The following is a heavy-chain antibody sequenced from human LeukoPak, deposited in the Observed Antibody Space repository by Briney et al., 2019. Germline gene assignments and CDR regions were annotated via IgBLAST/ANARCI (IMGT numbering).Heavy chain of an antibody. CDR1: GGSISSSSYY. CDR3: ARLHRRSGYPYYYYHYMDV. D-gene: IGHD3-3*01. Sequence: PSETLSLTCTVSGGSISSSSYYWGWIRQPPGKGLEWIGSIYYSGSTYYNPSLKSRVTISVDTSTNQFSLKLSSVTAADTAVYYCARLHRRSGYPYYYYHYMDVWGKGTTVTVSS. CDR2: IYYSGST. V-gene: IGHV4-39*01. J-gene: IGHJ6*03.